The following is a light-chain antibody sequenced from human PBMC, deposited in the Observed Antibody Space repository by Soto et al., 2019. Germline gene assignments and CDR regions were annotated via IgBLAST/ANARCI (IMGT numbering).Light chain of an antibody. CDR3: QHYNSYSEA. Sequence: DIQMTQSPSTLSSSFGDRVTITCLASQSISSWLAWYQQKPGKAPKLLIYKASTLKSGVPSRFSGSGSGTEFTLTISSLQPDDFATYYCQHYNSYSEACGQGTKGDI. J-gene: IGKJ1*01. CDR2: KAS. CDR1: QSISSW. V-gene: IGKV1-5*03.